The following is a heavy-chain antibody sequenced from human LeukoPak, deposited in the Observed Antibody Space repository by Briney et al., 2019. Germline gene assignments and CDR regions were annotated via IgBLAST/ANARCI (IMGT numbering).Heavy chain of an antibody. Sequence: PGGSLRLSCAASGFTFSSYGMHWVRQAPGKGLEWVAVIWYDGSNKYYADSVKGRFTISRDNSKNTLYLQMNSLRAEDTAVYYCARDPSKYCSGGSCPPLFDYWGQGTLVTVSS. J-gene: IGHJ4*02. CDR3: ARDPSKYCSGGSCPPLFDY. V-gene: IGHV3-33*01. D-gene: IGHD2-15*01. CDR2: IWYDGSNK. CDR1: GFTFSSYG.